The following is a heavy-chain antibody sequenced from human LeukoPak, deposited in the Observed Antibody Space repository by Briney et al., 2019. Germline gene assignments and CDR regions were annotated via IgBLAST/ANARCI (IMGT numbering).Heavy chain of an antibody. D-gene: IGHD3-3*01. CDR3: AKDVTIFGVVIDY. CDR2: ISDSGGST. J-gene: IGHJ4*02. V-gene: IGHV3-23*01. Sequence: PGGSLRLSCAASGFTFSSYAMSWVRQDPGKGLEWVSAISDSGGSTYDADSLKGRCTISRDNSKSTLYLQMNSLRAEDTAVYYCAKDVTIFGVVIDYWGQGTLVTVSS. CDR1: GFTFSSYA.